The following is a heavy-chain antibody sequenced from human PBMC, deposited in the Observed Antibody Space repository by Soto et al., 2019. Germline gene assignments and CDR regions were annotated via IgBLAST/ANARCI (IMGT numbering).Heavy chain of an antibody. CDR1: GFRFSDYY. CDR2: ISSSGSNI. J-gene: IGHJ6*03. D-gene: IGHD3-10*01. V-gene: IGHV3-11*01. Sequence: QVQRVESGGGLVKPGGSLRLSCAAYGFRFSDYYMSWISQAPGKGLAWVSYISSSGSNIYYTDSVKGRFTLSRDNAKNALYLQMNSLRAEDTALYYCARVGYGSVSSTISYYFDYREVCGKGTPVTFSS. CDR3: ARVGYGSVSSTISYYFDYREV.